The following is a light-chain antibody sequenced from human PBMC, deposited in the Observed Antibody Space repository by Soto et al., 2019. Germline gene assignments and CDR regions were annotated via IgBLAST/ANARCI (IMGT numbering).Light chain of an antibody. CDR1: QSINRH. J-gene: IGKJ5*01. V-gene: IGKV3-20*01. CDR3: QQYGRSRIT. Sequence: DIMLTHSPATLPVSQGERVTVSCRASQSINRHLAWYRQTPGQAPRLLIYDASNRATGIPARFSGSGSGTDFTLTISRPEPEDFAVYCCQQYGRSRITFGQGTRLEI. CDR2: DAS.